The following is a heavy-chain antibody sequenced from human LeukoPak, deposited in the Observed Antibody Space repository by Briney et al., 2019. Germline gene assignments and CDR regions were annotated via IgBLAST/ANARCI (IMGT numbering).Heavy chain of an antibody. CDR3: ARLYCADDSCYYFDY. CDR1: GFTFSTYE. J-gene: IGHJ4*02. V-gene: IGHV3-48*03. Sequence: PGGSLRLSCAASGFTFSTYEMIWVRQAPGKGLEWLSYISRAGETTSYGDSVKGRFTNSRDNAKNSLYLQLNSLRAEDTALYYCARLYCADDSCYYFDYWGQGTLVTVSS. D-gene: IGHD2-21*02. CDR2: ISRAGETT.